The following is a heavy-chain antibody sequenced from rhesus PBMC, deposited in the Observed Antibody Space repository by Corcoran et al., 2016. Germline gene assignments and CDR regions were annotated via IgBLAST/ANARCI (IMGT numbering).Heavy chain of an antibody. CDR2: TKKETGET. J-gene: IGHJ4*01. CDR1: GYTFTDYY. CDR3: LRGGYGSVVDY. Sequence: QVQLVQSGAEVKEPGSSVTVSCWTSGYTFTDYYITWVRQDPGRGSEGREKTKKETGETDFAQRFRGRISLTRDTSTATVDRKVTSLMSEDTAMYYCLRGGYGSVVDYWGQGVLVTVSS. V-gene: IGHV1-138*01. D-gene: IGHD4-29*01.